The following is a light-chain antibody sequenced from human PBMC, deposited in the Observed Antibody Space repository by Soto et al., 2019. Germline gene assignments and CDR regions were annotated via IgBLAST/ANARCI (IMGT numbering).Light chain of an antibody. CDR2: YTS. Sequence: EIVMTQSPGTLSVSPGERATLSCRASQSISRNLAWYQHKPGRAPRLLIYYTSTRATGFPARFSGGGSGTEFTLTISSLQSEDSAFYYCQQYNKWPSTFGQGTRLE. CDR3: QQYNKWPST. V-gene: IGKV3-15*01. CDR1: QSISRN. J-gene: IGKJ5*01.